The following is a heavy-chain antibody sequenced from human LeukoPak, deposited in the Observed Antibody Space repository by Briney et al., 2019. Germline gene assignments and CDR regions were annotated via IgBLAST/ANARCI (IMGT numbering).Heavy chain of an antibody. CDR2: ITPNTGGT. V-gene: IGHV1-2*02. CDR3: ARDGIVRGTRGDF. Sequence: ASVKVSCKTSAFTFTGYYFHWVRQAPGQGLEWMGWITPNTGGTKYAEKFQDRLTITRDTSFSTTYMELSRLTSDDTAVYFCARDGIVRGTRGDFWGQGTLVTVST. D-gene: IGHD2-21*01. J-gene: IGHJ4*02. CDR1: AFTFTGYY.